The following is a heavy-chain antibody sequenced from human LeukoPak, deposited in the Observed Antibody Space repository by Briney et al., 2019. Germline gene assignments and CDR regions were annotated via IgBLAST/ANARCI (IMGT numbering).Heavy chain of an antibody. V-gene: IGHV3-30*02. Sequence: GGSLRLSCAASGFTFSDYGMNWVRQTPGKGLEWLAFIQNDGSNTFYADSVKGRFTISRDNSKNTLYLQMNSLRAEDTAVYYCARDPSYCGGNCRNFYYFDYWGQGTLVTVSS. CDR3: ARDPSYCGGNCRNFYYFDY. CDR2: IQNDGSNT. D-gene: IGHD2-21*02. J-gene: IGHJ4*02. CDR1: GFTFSDYG.